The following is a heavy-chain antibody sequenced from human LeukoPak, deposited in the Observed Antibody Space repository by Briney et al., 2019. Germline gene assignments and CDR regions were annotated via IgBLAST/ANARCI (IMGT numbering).Heavy chain of an antibody. CDR1: GFSFSSYG. CDR3: AKDRPTYYYDSSGYYPDAFDI. V-gene: IGHV3-30*18. Sequence: GGSLRLSCAASGFSFSSYGIHWVRQAPGKGLEWVAVISYDGSNKYYADSVKGRFTISRDNSKNTLYLQMNSLRAEDTAVYYCAKDRPTYYYDSSGYYPDAFDIWGQGTMVTVSS. D-gene: IGHD3-22*01. CDR2: ISYDGSNK. J-gene: IGHJ3*02.